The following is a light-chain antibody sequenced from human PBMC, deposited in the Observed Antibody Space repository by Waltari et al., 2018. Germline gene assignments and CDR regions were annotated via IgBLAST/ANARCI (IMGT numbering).Light chain of an antibody. CDR2: EGN. Sequence: QSALTPPASVSGSPGQSITISCTGTSSDLGNYNFFVSWYQHRPGEAPKLIIYEGNVRPSGVSDRFSGSKSGNAASLTISGLQAEDEAHYYCCSYGVRVFFGGGTKLTVL. CDR3: CSYGVRVF. J-gene: IGLJ2*01. CDR1: SSDLGNYNFF. V-gene: IGLV2-23*01.